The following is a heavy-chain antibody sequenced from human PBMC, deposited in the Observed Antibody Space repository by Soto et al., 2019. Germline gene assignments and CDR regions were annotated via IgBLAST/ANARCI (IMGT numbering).Heavy chain of an antibody. V-gene: IGHV3-33*01. D-gene: IGHD2-15*01. CDR2: IWYDGSNK. J-gene: IGHJ4*02. Sequence: QVQLVESGGGVVQPGRSLRLSCAASGFTFSSYGMHWVRQAPGKGLEWVAVIWYDGSNKYYADSVKGRFTISRDNSKNTLYLQMNSLRAEDTAVYYCARGPVVVDGPNLDYWGQGTLVTVSS. CDR3: ARGPVVVDGPNLDY. CDR1: GFTFSSYG.